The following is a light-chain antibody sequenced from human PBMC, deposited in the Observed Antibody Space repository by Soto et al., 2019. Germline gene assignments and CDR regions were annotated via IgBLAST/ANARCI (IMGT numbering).Light chain of an antibody. CDR2: EVD. V-gene: IGLV2-14*01. J-gene: IGLJ3*02. Sequence: QSVLTQPASVSGSPGQSITISCTGSSSDVGGYDYVSWYQHHPGKAPKLIIYEVDNWSSGVSDRFSGSKSGNTASLTISGLQAEDEAHYYCSAYTSTSTLVFGGGTKLTVL. CDR3: SAYTSTSTLV. CDR1: SSDVGGYDY.